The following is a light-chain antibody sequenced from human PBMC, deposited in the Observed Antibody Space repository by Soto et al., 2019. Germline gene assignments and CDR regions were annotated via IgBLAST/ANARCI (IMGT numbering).Light chain of an antibody. CDR1: KSVSSSY. V-gene: IGKV3-20*01. CDR3: QQYGSSST. CDR2: GAS. Sequence: EIVLTQSPGTLSLSPGERATLSCRASKSVSSSYLAWYQQKPGQAPRLLIYGASSRATGIPDRFSGSGSGTAFTLTISRLEPEDFAVYYCQQYGSSSTFGQGTKVDIK. J-gene: IGKJ1*01.